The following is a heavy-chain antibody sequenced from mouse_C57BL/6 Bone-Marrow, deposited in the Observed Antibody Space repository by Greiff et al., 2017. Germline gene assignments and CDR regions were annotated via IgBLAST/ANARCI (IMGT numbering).Heavy chain of an antibody. CDR1: GYTFTSYW. Sequence: VQLQQPGAELVKPGASVTLSCKASGYTFTSYWMHWVKQRPGQGLEWIGLIHPNSGSTNYNEKFKSKATLTVDKSSSTAYMQLSSLTSEDSAVYDCASGGGGYYAWFAYWGQGTLVTVSA. V-gene: IGHV1-64*01. CDR2: IHPNSGST. CDR3: ASGGGGYYAWFAY. D-gene: IGHD2-3*01. J-gene: IGHJ3*01.